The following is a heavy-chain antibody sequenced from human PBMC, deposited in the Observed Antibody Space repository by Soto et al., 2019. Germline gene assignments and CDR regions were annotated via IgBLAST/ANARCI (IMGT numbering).Heavy chain of an antibody. CDR2: IRYDGSNR. V-gene: IGHV3-33*01. CDR1: GFRFSNYG. CDR3: ARESSSSRRDRLDY. J-gene: IGHJ4*02. Sequence: QVKLVESGGGVVQPGRPLRLSCATSGFRFSNYGMHWVRQTPGKGLEWVALIRYDGSNRFHADSVKGRFTISRDISESTVFLQMDSLRVEDTAVYYCARESSSSRRDRLDYWGQGTLVTVSS. D-gene: IGHD6-13*01.